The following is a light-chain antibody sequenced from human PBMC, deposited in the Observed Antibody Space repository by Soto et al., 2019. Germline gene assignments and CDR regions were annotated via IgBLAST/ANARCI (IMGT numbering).Light chain of an antibody. V-gene: IGKV1-33*01. CDR2: DAS. CDR3: QQLNSYPSIT. CDR1: QDIINY. Sequence: DIQMTQSPSSLSASVGDRVTITCQASQDIINYLNWYHHKLWKAPTLLIYDASNLETGVPSRFSGSGPGTEFTLTISSLQPEDFATYYCQQLNSYPSITFGQGTRLEIK. J-gene: IGKJ5*01.